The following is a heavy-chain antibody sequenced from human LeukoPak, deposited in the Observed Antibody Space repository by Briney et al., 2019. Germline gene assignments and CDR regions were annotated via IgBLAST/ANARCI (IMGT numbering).Heavy chain of an antibody. J-gene: IGHJ4*02. CDR3: AKDRGY. CDR2: ISGSGDNT. V-gene: IGHV3-23*01. Sequence: GGSLRLSGAASGFTFSTYAMTWVRQAPGKGLEWVSAISGSGDNTYYVDSVKGRFTISRDNSKNTLYLQMNSLRAEDTAVYYCAKDRGYWGQGTLVTVSS. CDR1: GFTFSTYA.